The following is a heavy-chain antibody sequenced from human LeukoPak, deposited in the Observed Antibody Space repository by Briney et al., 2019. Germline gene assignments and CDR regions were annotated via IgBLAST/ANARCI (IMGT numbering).Heavy chain of an antibody. J-gene: IGHJ6*03. V-gene: IGHV3-23*01. CDR1: EPTFNNYA. Sequence: PGGSLRLSCAASEPTFNNYAMTWARQSPGKGLEWVATISGSGDTTYYADSVTGRFTISRDNSRNTVFLQMNSLRVDDMAVYYCARALRAAHRPVYTYYYMDVWGKGTTVTVSS. D-gene: IGHD5/OR15-5a*01. CDR3: ARALRAAHRPVYTYYYMDV. CDR2: ISGSGDTT.